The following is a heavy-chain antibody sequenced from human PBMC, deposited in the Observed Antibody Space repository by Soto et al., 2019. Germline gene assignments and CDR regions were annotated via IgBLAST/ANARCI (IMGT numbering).Heavy chain of an antibody. CDR1: GYTFTSYG. J-gene: IGHJ4*02. CDR3: AGVESSSSGESYFDY. D-gene: IGHD6-6*01. V-gene: IGHV1-18*04. CDR2: ISAYNGNT. Sequence: QVQLVQSGAEVKKPGASVKVSCKASGYTFTSYGISWVRQAPGQGLEWMGWISAYNGNTNYAQKLQGRVTMTTDTSTSTAHMELRSLRSDDTTVYYCAGVESSSSGESYFDYWGQGTLVTVSS.